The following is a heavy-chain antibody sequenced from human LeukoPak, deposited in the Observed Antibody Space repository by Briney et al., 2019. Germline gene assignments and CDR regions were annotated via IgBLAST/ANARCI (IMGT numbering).Heavy chain of an antibody. CDR2: IIPIFGTA. CDR1: GGTFSSYA. Sequence: SVKVSCKASGGTFSSYAISWVRQAPGQGLEWMGRIIPIFGTANYAQKFQGRVTITTDESTSTAYMELSSLRSEDTAVYYCAAGKLLWFGELLSGTFDYWGQGTLVTVSS. V-gene: IGHV1-69*05. D-gene: IGHD3-10*01. J-gene: IGHJ4*02. CDR3: AAGKLLWFGELLSGTFDY.